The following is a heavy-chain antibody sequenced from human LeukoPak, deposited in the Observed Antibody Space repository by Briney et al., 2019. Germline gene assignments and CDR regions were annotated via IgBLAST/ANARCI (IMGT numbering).Heavy chain of an antibody. V-gene: IGHV5-51*01. CDR2: IYPGDSDT. Sequence: HGESLKISCKGSGYSFTSYWIGWVRQMPGKGLEWMGIIYPGDSDTRYSPSFQGQVTISADKSISTAYLQWSSLKASDTAMYYCARMGPDFWSGYYTDNWFDPWGQGTLVTVSS. CDR1: GYSFTSYW. J-gene: IGHJ5*02. CDR3: ARMGPDFWSGYYTDNWFDP. D-gene: IGHD3-3*01.